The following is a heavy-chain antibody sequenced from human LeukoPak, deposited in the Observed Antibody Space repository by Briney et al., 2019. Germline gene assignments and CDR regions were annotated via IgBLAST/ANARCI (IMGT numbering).Heavy chain of an antibody. V-gene: IGHV3-30*04. J-gene: IGHJ4*02. CDR2: ISYDGSNK. Sequence: GGSLRLSCAASGFTFSSYAMHWVRQAPGKGLEWVAVISYDGSNKYYADSVKGRFTISRDNSKNTLYLQMNSLRAEDTAVYYCTRAHIVGATSGFDYWGQGTLVTVSS. CDR3: TRAHIVGATSGFDY. CDR1: GFTFSSYA. D-gene: IGHD1-26*01.